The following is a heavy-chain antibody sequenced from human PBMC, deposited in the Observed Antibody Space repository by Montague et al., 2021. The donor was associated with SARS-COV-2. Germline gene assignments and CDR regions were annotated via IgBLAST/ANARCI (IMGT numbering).Heavy chain of an antibody. CDR1: GDSVSSNSGS. D-gene: IGHD1-26*01. CDR2: TYYRSKWYN. Sequence: CAISGDSVSSNSGSWNWIRQSPSRGLEWLGRTYYRSKWYNDYSVSVKSRITINPDTSKNQLSLQLNSVTPEDTAMYYCTYHSGSYVWFDPWGQGILVIVSS. J-gene: IGHJ5*02. V-gene: IGHV6-1*01. CDR3: TYHSGSYVWFDP.